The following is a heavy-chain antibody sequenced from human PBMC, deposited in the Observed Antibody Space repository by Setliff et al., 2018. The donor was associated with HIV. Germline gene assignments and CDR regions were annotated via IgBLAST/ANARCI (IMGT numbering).Heavy chain of an antibody. J-gene: IGHJ4*02. CDR3: ARDSHLSHFDY. Sequence: GGSLRLSCAASGFTVSRFYMSWVRQAPGKGLEWVSVIYSDGSSYYADSARGRFTISRDNYENTLYLQMNSLRPEDTAVYYCARDSHLSHFDYWGQGILVTVSS. V-gene: IGHV3-53*01. CDR2: IYSDGSS. CDR1: GFTVSRFY.